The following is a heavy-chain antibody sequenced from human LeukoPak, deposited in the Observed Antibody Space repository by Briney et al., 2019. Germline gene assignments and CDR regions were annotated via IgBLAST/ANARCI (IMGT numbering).Heavy chain of an antibody. V-gene: IGHV1-2*02. D-gene: IGHD6-6*01. CDR1: GYTFTSYA. Sequence: ASVKVSCKASGYTFTSYAISWVRQAPGQGLEWMGWINPNSGGTNSAQKFQGRVTMTRDTSISTAYMDLSRLRSDDTAVYYCAREAPYSTSSDWFDPWGQGTLVTVSS. J-gene: IGHJ5*02. CDR3: AREAPYSTSSDWFDP. CDR2: INPNSGGT.